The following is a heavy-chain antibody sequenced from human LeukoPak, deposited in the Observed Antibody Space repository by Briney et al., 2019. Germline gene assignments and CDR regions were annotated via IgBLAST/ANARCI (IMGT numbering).Heavy chain of an antibody. CDR3: ARDPTGTSNSYNWFDP. CDR2: INPNTGGT. Sequence: ASVKVSCKASGYTFTGYYMHWVRQAPGQGLEWMGWINPNTGGTNYAQKFQGRVTVTRDTSISTAYMEPSRLISDDTAVYYCARDPTGTSNSYNWFDPWGQGTLVTVSS. CDR1: GYTFTGYY. D-gene: IGHD1-7*01. J-gene: IGHJ5*02. V-gene: IGHV1-2*02.